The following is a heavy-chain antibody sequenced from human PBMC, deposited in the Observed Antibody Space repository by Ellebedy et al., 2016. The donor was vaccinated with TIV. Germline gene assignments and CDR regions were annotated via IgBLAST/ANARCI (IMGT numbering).Heavy chain of an antibody. J-gene: IGHJ2*01. V-gene: IGHV1-24*01. D-gene: IGHD6-13*01. CDR1: GGTFSSYA. CDR3: ATDRPGQQLPPGGRYFDL. Sequence: AASVKVSCKASGGTFSSYAISWVRQAPGQGLEWMGGFDPEDGETIYAQKFQGRVTMTEDTSTDTAYMELSSLRSEDTAVYYCATDRPGQQLPPGGRYFDLWGRGTLVTVSS. CDR2: FDPEDGET.